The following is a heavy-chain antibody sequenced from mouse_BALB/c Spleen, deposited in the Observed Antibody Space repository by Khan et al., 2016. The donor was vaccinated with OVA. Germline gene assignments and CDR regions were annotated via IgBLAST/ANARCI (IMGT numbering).Heavy chain of an antibody. CDR3: AMGRTY. D-gene: IGHD4-1*01. Sequence: EVQLQESGPGLVKPSQSLSLTCTVTGYSITSDYAWNWIRQFPENKLEWMGYISYSGRTSYNPSLKSRISVTRDTSKNQFFLQLNSVTTEDTATYYGAMGRTYWGQGTLVTVSA. V-gene: IGHV3-2*02. CDR2: ISYSGRT. CDR1: GYSITSDYA. J-gene: IGHJ3*01.